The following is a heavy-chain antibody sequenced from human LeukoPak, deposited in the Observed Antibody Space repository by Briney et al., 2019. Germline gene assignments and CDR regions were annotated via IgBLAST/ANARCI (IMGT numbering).Heavy chain of an antibody. D-gene: IGHD6-13*01. V-gene: IGHV3-43*02. Sequence: GGSLRLSCAASGFTFDDYAMHWVRQAPGKGLEWVSLISGDGGITYYADSVKGRFTISRDNSKNSLYLQMNSLRTEDTALYYCAKECGYSSSWTPFDYWGQGTLVTVSS. CDR2: ISGDGGIT. CDR3: AKECGYSSSWTPFDY. CDR1: GFTFDDYA. J-gene: IGHJ4*02.